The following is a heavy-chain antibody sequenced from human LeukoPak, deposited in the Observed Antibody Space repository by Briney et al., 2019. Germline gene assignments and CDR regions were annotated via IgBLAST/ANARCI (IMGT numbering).Heavy chain of an antibody. CDR1: GFTVGYNY. CDR3: ARFVFWSGYSAKNAFDI. Sequence: PGGSLRLSCAASGFTVGYNYMTWVRQAPGKGLEWVAAIYNSGSTYYADSVKGRFTISRDNSKNTMYLQMNSLRAEDTAVYYCARFVFWSGYSAKNAFDIWGQGTMVTVSS. CDR2: IYNSGST. J-gene: IGHJ3*02. V-gene: IGHV3-66*01. D-gene: IGHD3-3*01.